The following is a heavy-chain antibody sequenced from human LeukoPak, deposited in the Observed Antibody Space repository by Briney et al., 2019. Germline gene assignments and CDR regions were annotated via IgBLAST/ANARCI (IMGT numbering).Heavy chain of an antibody. CDR3: ARASKRGDFDY. J-gene: IGHJ4*02. CDR2: ISYDGSSE. V-gene: IGHV3-30-3*01. Sequence: GRSLRLSCAASGFTFSIYTMHWVRQAPGKGLEWVAFISYDGSSEYYADSVKGRFTISRDDSKNTLYLQMNSLRADDTAVYYCARASKRGDFDYWGQGALVTVSS. D-gene: IGHD3-10*01. CDR1: GFTFSIYT.